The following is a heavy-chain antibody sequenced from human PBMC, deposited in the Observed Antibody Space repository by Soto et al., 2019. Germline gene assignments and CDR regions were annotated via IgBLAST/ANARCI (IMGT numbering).Heavy chain of an antibody. J-gene: IGHJ6*02. D-gene: IGHD1-20*01. CDR2: INHSGST. CDR3: VTNPKITGTTSYNYYYNGMNV. Sequence: SETLSLTCAVYGGSFSGYYWSWIRQPPGKGLEWIGEINHSGSTNYNPSLKSRVTISVDTSKNQFSLKLSSVTAADTAVYYCVTNPKITGTTSYNYYYNGMNVWGQGTTITVSS. V-gene: IGHV4-34*01. CDR1: GGSFSGYY.